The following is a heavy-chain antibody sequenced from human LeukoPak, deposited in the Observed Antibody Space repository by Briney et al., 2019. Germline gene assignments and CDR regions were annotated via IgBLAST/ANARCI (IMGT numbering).Heavy chain of an antibody. D-gene: IGHD1-14*01. J-gene: IGHJ5*02. CDR2: IYHSGST. CDR1: GYSISSGYY. V-gene: IGHV4-38-2*02. CDR3: ARNGRNVAGWFDP. Sequence: TSETLSLTCTVSGYSISSGYYWGWIRQPPGQGLEWIGSIYHSGSTYYNPSLKSRVTISVDTSKNQFSLKLSSVTAADTAVYYCARNGRNVAGWFDPWGQGTLVTVSS.